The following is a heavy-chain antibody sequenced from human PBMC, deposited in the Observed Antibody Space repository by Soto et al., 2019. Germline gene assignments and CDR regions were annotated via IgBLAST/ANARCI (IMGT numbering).Heavy chain of an antibody. CDR2: IYHSGNT. D-gene: IGHD6-6*01. CDR1: SGSISSGDYY. V-gene: IGHV4-30-4*01. J-gene: IGHJ5*02. Sequence: QVQLQESGPGLVKPSQTLSLTCTVSSGSISSGDYYWSWIRQPPGKGLEWIGYIYHSGNTYYNPSLKSRVTISVDTSKNQFSLKLSSVTAADTAVYYCARERPDGARLDPWGQGTLVTVSS. CDR3: ARERPDGARLDP.